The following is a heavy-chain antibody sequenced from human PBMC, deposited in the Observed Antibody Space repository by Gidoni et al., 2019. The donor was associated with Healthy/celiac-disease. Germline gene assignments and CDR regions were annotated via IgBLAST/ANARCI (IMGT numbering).Heavy chain of an antibody. D-gene: IGHD2-15*01. V-gene: IGHV3-21*01. CDR1: GFTFSRYS. CDR2: ISSSSSYI. CDR3: ARGPVVVVAANDY. J-gene: IGHJ4*02. Sequence: EVQLVEFGGGLVTPGESLRLSCAASGFTFSRYSMNWVRQAPGKGLEWVSSISSSSSYIYYADSVKGRFTISRDNAKNSLYLQMNSLRAEDTAVYYCARGPVVVVAANDYWGQGTLVTVSS.